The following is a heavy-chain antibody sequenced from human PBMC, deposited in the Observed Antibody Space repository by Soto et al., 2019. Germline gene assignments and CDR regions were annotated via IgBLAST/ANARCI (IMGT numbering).Heavy chain of an antibody. J-gene: IGHJ4*02. V-gene: IGHV4-59*08. CDR1: GGSISSYY. D-gene: IGHD4-17*01. CDR2: IYYSGST. Sequence: QVQLQESGPGLVKPSETLSLTCTVSGGSISSYYWSWIRQPPGKGLEWIGYIYYSGSTNYNPSLKRRFTISVDTSKNQFSLKLSSVTAADTAVYYCASRYGGTLDYWGQGTLVTVSS. CDR3: ASRYGGTLDY.